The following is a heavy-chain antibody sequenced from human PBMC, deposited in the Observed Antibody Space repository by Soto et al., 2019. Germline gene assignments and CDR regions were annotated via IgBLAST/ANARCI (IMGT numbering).Heavy chain of an antibody. D-gene: IGHD2-2*01. V-gene: IGHV3-30-3*01. CDR3: ARMGDIVLVPAAMNYYYGMDV. CDR1: GFTFSSYA. Sequence: QLVESGGGVVQPGRSLSLSCAASGFTFSSYAMHWVRQAPGKGLEWVAVISYDGSNKYYADSVKGRFTISRDNSKNTLYLQMNSLRAEDTAVYYCARMGDIVLVPAAMNYYYGMDVWGQGTTVTVSS. CDR2: ISYDGSNK. J-gene: IGHJ6*02.